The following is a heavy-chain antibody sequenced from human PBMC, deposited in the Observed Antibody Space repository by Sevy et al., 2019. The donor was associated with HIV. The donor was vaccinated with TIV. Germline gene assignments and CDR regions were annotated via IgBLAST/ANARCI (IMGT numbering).Heavy chain of an antibody. CDR1: GFPVSSNY. D-gene: IGHD5-18*01. V-gene: IGHV3-66*01. CDR3: ARGKSGYGYGLDY. CDR2: IYSDGST. Sequence: GGYLRLSCAASGFPVSSNYMSWVRQAPGKGLEWVSVIYSDGSTYHADSVKGRFTISRDNSKNTLYLQMNSPRVEDTAVYYCARGKSGYGYGLDYWGQGTLVTVSS. J-gene: IGHJ4*02.